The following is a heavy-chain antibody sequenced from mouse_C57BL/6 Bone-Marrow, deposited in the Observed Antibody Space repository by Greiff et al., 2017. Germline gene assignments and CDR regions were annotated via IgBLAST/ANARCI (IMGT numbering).Heavy chain of an antibody. CDR1: GYSITSGYY. V-gene: IGHV3-6*01. CDR2: IRYDGSN. CDR3: ARDLLWSFDY. J-gene: IGHJ2*01. Sequence: EVKLQESGPGLVKPSQSLSLTCSVTGYSITSGYYWNWIRQFPGHKLEWMGYIRYDGSNNYNPSLKNRISITRDTSKNQFFLNLKSVTTEDTATYYCARDLLWSFDYWGQGTTLTVSS. D-gene: IGHD2-1*01.